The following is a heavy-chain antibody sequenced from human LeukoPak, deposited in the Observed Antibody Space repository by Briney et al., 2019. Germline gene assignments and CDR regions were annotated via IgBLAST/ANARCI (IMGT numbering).Heavy chain of an antibody. CDR2: IKSKTDGGKT. D-gene: IGHD3-10*01. CDR3: STVSPYDGSGTTSPDS. Sequence: GRSLRLSCAVSGFPFSNAWMSWVRQAPGKGLEWVGGIKSKTDGGKTAYAAHVQGRFSISRADSENTLYLQMNGLNTEDTAVCYCSTVSPYDGSGTTSPDSWGQGTLVVVSS. V-gene: IGHV3-15*01. CDR1: GFPFSNAW. J-gene: IGHJ4*02.